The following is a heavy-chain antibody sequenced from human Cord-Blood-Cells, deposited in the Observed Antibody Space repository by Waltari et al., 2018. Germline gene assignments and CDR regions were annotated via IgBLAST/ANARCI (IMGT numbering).Heavy chain of an antibody. D-gene: IGHD5-12*01. J-gene: IGHJ1*01. Sequence: QVQLVQSGAEVKKPGASVTVSCKVSGYTLTELSMHWVRQAPGKGLEWMGGFDPEDGETIYAQKFQGRVTMTEDTSTDTAYMELSSLRSEDTAVYYCATVLSRVGYSGYDEYFQHWGQGTLVTVSS. CDR3: ATVLSRVGYSGYDEYFQH. CDR2: FDPEDGET. CDR1: GYTLTELS. V-gene: IGHV1-24*01.